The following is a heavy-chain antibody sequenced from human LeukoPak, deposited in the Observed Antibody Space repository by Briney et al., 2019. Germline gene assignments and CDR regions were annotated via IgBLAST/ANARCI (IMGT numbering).Heavy chain of an antibody. J-gene: IGHJ4*02. CDR2: INLNSGAT. CDR3: ARDRRRFIES. Sequence: GASVKVSCKASGYTFTSYGISWVRQAPGQGLEWVGWINLNSGATNYAQEFQGRVTMTRYTSISTAYMELSRLRSDDTAVYYCARDRRRFIESWGQGTLVTVSS. V-gene: IGHV1-2*02. CDR1: GYTFTSYG.